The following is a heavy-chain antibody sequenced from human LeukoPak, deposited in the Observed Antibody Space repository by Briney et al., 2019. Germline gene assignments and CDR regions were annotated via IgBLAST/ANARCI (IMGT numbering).Heavy chain of an antibody. V-gene: IGHV4-61*08. CDR1: GGSISSGDYY. CDR3: ARPVAGTVDAFDI. D-gene: IGHD6-19*01. Sequence: SETLSLTCTVSGGSISSGDYYWSWIRQPPGKGLEWIGYIYYSGSTNYNPSLKSRVTISVDTSKNQFSLKLSSVTAADTAVFYCARPVAGTVDAFDIWGQGTMVTVSS. CDR2: IYYSGST. J-gene: IGHJ3*02.